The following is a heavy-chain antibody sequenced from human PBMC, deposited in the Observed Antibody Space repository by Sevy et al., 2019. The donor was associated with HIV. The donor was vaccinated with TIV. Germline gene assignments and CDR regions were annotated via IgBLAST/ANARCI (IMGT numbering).Heavy chain of an antibody. CDR2: IYTSGST. CDR3: ARDRRPEDLYSSSWYEWGYYYYYYMDV. J-gene: IGHJ6*03. D-gene: IGHD6-13*01. CDR1: GGSISSYY. Sequence: SQTLSLTCTVSGGSISSYYWSWIRQPAGKGLEWIGRIYTSGSTNYNPSLKSRVTMSVDTSKNQFSLKLSSVTAADTAVYYCARDRRPEDLYSSSWYEWGYYYYYYMDVWGKGTTVTVSS. V-gene: IGHV4-4*07.